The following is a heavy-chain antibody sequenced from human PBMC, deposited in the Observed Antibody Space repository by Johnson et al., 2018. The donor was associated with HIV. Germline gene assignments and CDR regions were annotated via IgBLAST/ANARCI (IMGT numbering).Heavy chain of an antibody. CDR1: GFTFSNAW. CDR2: IKSKTDGGTT. V-gene: IGHV3-15*01. Sequence: VQLVESGGGLVKPGGSLRLSCAASGFTFSNAWMSWVRQAPGKGLEWVGRIKSKTDGGTTDYAAPVKGRFTISRDDSKNTLYLQMNSRKTEATAVYYCTTGTIAAAGLDAFDIWGQGTMVTVSS. CDR3: TTGTIAAAGLDAFDI. J-gene: IGHJ3*02. D-gene: IGHD6-13*01.